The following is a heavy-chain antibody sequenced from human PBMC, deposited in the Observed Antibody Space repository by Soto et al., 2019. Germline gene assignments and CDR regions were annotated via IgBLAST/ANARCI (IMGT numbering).Heavy chain of an antibody. D-gene: IGHD3-22*01. CDR3: ARTGDSSGYFFDY. CDR1: GFTFSSFG. V-gene: IGHV3-33*05. J-gene: IGHJ4*02. CDR2: TLYDGSNE. Sequence: QVQLVESGGGVVQPGRSLRLSCAASGFTFSSFGMHWVRQAPGKGLEWVAVTLYDGSNECYEDSVKGRFTISRDNSKNTLYLQMNSLRAEDTAVYYCARTGDSSGYFFDYWGQGTLVTVSS.